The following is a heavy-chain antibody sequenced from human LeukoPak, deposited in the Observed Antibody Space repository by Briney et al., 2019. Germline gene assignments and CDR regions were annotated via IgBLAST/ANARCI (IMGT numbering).Heavy chain of an antibody. V-gene: IGHV4-4*07. CDR1: GGSISSYY. CDR2: IYTSGST. J-gene: IGHJ3*02. D-gene: IGHD1-26*01. Sequence: SETLSLTCTVPGGSISSYYGSWIRQPAGKGLEWIGRIYTSGSTNYNPSLKSRVTMSVDTSKNQFSLKLSSVTAADTAVYYCARRDGASWAFDIWGQGTMVTVSS. CDR3: ARRDGASWAFDI.